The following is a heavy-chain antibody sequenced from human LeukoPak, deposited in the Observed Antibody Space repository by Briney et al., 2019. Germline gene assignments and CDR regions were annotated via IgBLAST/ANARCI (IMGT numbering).Heavy chain of an antibody. V-gene: IGHV4-34*01. Sequence: SETLSLTCGVYGGSFSDYYWSWIRQPPGKGLEWIGEINHSGSTNYNPSLKSRVTISVDTSKNQFSLKLSSVTAADTAVYYCARQHLYGGNSFDYWGQGTLVTVSS. D-gene: IGHD4-23*01. CDR3: ARQHLYGGNSFDY. CDR2: INHSGST. J-gene: IGHJ4*02. CDR1: GGSFSDYY.